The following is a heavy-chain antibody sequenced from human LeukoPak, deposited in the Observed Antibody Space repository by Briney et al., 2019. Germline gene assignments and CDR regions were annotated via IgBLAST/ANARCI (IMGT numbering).Heavy chain of an antibody. J-gene: IGHJ3*02. CDR2: INPNSGGT. Sequence: ASVKVSCKASGYTFTGYYMHWVRQAPGQGLEWMGWINPNSGGTNYAQKFQGRVTMTRDTSISTAYMELSRLRSDDTAVYYCASLFIYCSSTSCYTNAFDIWGQGTMVTVSS. CDR3: ASLFIYCSSTSCYTNAFDI. D-gene: IGHD2-2*02. CDR1: GYTFTGYY. V-gene: IGHV1-2*02.